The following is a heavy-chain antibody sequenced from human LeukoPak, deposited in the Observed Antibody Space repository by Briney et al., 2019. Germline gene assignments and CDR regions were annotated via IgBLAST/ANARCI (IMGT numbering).Heavy chain of an antibody. J-gene: IGHJ4*02. CDR1: GFTFSSYA. CDR2: ISGSGGST. Sequence: GGSLRLSCAASGFTFSSYAMSWVRQAPGKGLEWVSAISGSGGSTYYADSVKGRFTISRDNSKNTLYLQMNSLRAEDTAVYYCAKEYSYGSGSLYFDYWGQGTLVTVPS. D-gene: IGHD5-18*01. V-gene: IGHV3-23*01. CDR3: AKEYSYGSGSLYFDY.